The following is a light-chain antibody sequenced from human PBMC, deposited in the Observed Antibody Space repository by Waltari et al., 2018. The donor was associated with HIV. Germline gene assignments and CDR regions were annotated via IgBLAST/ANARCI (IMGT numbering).Light chain of an antibody. Sequence: QSVLTQPPSASATPGQRVTISCSGTNSNIGNNYVYWYQQLPGTAPKVLIYRNNYRPSGVPDRFSGSKSGTSASLAITGLQAEDEADYYCQSYDSSLSASVFGEGTKLTVL. CDR2: RNN. CDR3: QSYDSSLSASV. V-gene: IGLV1-47*01. CDR1: NSNIGNNY. J-gene: IGLJ2*01.